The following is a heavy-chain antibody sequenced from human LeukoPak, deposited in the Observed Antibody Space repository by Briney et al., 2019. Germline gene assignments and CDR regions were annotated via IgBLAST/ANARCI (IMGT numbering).Heavy chain of an antibody. CDR1: GYTFTSYY. CDR3: ARDKALTTSYGMDV. Sequence: ASVKVSCKTSGYTFTSYYVHWVRQAPGQGLEYMGVIYPHSDTTSYAQKFQGRVTITSDTSANTVNMELTSLRSEDTAVYFCARDKALTTSYGMDVWGQGTTVTVSS. CDR2: IYPHSDTT. V-gene: IGHV1-46*01. J-gene: IGHJ6*02. D-gene: IGHD2/OR15-2a*01.